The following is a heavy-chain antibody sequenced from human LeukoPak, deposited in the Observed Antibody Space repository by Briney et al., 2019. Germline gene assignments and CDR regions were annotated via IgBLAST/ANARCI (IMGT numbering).Heavy chain of an antibody. CDR2: INTDGSFT. D-gene: IGHD1-26*01. V-gene: IGHV3-74*01. CDR3: ARAMVGGTNGFEY. Sequence: PGGSLRLSCAASGFTFSSYWMYWVRQAPGKGLVWVSRINTDGSFTSDADSVKGRVTISRDNAKNTLYLQMNSLRAEDTAVYYCARAMVGGTNGFEYWGQGILVTVSS. J-gene: IGHJ4*02. CDR1: GFTFSSYW.